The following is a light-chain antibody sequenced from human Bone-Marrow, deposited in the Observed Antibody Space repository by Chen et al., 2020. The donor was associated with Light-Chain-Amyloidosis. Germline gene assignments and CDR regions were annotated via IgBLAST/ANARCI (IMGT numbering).Light chain of an antibody. CDR3: QSADSSGTYEVI. CDR2: RDT. V-gene: IGLV3-25*03. Sequence: SYELTQPPSVSVSPGQTARLTCSGDDLPTKYAYWYQQKPGQAPVLVRHRDTERPSGISERFSGSSSGTTATLTISGVQAEDEDDYHCQSADSSGTYEVIFGGGTKLTVL. CDR1: DLPTKY. J-gene: IGLJ2*01.